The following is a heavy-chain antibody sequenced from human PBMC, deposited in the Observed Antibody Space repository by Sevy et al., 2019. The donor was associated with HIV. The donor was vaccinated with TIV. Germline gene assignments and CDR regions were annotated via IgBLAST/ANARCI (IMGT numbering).Heavy chain of an antibody. J-gene: IGHJ4*02. CDR1: GFTFSSYG. CDR2: ISYDGSNK. V-gene: IGHV3-30*18. D-gene: IGHD6-13*01. Sequence: GESLKISCAASGFTFSSYGMHWVRQAPGKGLEWVAVISYDGSNKYYADSVKGRFTISRDNSKNTLYLQMNSLRAEDTAVYYCAKDEPWYSSSWYTPLDYWGQGTLVTVSS. CDR3: AKDEPWYSSSWYTPLDY.